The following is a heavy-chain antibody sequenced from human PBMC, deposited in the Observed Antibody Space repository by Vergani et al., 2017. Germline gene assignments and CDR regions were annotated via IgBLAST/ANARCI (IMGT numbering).Heavy chain of an antibody. J-gene: IGHJ5*01. CDR3: ARLGYSSRSYFDS. CDR1: GDSIISRSYY. D-gene: IGHD3-10*01. Sequence: QMQLQESGPGLVKASETLSLTCTVSGDSIISRSYYWAWIRQPPGKGLEGIGNIYYSGTVYYHPSLKSRATISIDTSRNQFSLKLTSVTAADTAVYYCARLGYSSRSYFDSWGQGTLVTVSS. CDR2: IYYSGTV. V-gene: IGHV4-39*01.